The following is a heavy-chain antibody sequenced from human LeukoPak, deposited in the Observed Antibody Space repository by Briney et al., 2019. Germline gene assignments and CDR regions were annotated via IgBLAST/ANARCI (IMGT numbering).Heavy chain of an antibody. Sequence: SETLSLTCTVSGGSISSYYWSWIRQPPGKGLEWIGYIYYSGSTNYNPSLKSRVTISVDTSKNQFSLKLSSVTAADTAVYYCARSPWGNPEFDYWGQGTLVTVSS. CDR3: ARSPWGNPEFDY. CDR2: IYYSGST. J-gene: IGHJ4*02. CDR1: GGSISSYY. V-gene: IGHV4-59*01. D-gene: IGHD3-16*01.